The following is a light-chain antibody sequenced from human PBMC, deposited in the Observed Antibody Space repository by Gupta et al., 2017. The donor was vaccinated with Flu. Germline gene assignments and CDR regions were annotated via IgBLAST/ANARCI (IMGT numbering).Light chain of an antibody. CDR2: DVT. V-gene: IGLV2-14*04. CDR3: SSYTTSSTLWV. J-gene: IGLJ3*02. Sequence: ITISCTGTSSDVGGYDYVSWYQQHPGKAPKLMIYDVTNRPSGVSNRFSGSKSGNTASLTISGLQAEDEADYYCSSYTTSSTLWVFGGGTKLTVL. CDR1: SSDVGGYDY.